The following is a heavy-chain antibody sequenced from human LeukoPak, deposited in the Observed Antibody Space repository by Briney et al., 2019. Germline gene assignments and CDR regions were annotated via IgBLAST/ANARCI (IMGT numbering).Heavy chain of an antibody. CDR2: ISSSSSYI. Sequence: PGGSLRLSCAASGFTFSDYAMNWVRQAPGKGLEWVSAISSSSSYIYYADSVKGRFSISRDNAKNTLNLQMNGLRGEDTAVYYCARDPFTTGDYWGQGTLVTVSS. V-gene: IGHV3-21*01. D-gene: IGHD1-1*01. J-gene: IGHJ4*02. CDR3: ARDPFTTGDY. CDR1: GFTFSDYA.